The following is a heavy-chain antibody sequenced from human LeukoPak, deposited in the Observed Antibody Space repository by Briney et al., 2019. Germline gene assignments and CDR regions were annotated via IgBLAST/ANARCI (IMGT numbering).Heavy chain of an antibody. CDR3: ARGVYDSSGYYYSPRLGFDY. Sequence: SETLSLTCSVSGDSIRNAYWSWIRQPPGKGLEWIAYIFYTGDTNYNPSLQSRVTISVDTSKNQFSLKLSSVTAADTAVYYCARGVYDSSGYYYSPRLGFDYWGQGTLVTVSS. D-gene: IGHD3-22*01. CDR1: GDSIRNAY. V-gene: IGHV4-59*12. J-gene: IGHJ4*02. CDR2: IFYTGDT.